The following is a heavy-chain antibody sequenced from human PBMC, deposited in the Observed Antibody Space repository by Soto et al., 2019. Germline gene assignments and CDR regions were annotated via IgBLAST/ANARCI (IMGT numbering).Heavy chain of an antibody. CDR2: ISSTTNYI. Sequence: PGGSPRLSCAASGFTFTRYSMNWVRQAPGKGLEWVSSISSTTNYIYYGDSMKGRFTISRDNAKNSLYLEMNSLRAEDTAVYYCARESEDLTSNLDYWGQGTLVTVSS. J-gene: IGHJ4*02. CDR1: GFTFTRYS. CDR3: ARESEDLTSNLDY. V-gene: IGHV3-21*06.